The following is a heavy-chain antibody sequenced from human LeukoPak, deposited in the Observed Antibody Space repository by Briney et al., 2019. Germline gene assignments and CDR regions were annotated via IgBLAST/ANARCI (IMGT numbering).Heavy chain of an antibody. D-gene: IGHD6-6*01. CDR1: GFTFSNYG. J-gene: IGHJ4*02. CDR2: ISYDGSKK. V-gene: IGHV3-30*18. CDR3: AKAGGAYSSTYYFHY. Sequence: GGSLRLSCAVSGFTFSNYGMHWVRQAPGKGLEWVAVISYDGSKKYYADSGKGRFTISRDNSKNTLYLQMNSLRAEDTAVYYCAKAGGAYSSTYYFHYWGQGTLVTVSS.